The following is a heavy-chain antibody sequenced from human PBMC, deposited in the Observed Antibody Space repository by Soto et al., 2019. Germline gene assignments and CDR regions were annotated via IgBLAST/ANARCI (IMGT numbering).Heavy chain of an antibody. CDR2: IRSKAYGGTT. D-gene: IGHD6-19*01. CDR1: GFTFGDYA. J-gene: IGHJ4*02. Sequence: GGSLRLSCTASGFTFGDYAMSWFRQAPGKGLEWVGFIRSKAYGGTTEYAASVKGRFTISRDDSKSIAYLQMNSLKTEDTAVYYCTRVRRSSGWYFDYWGQGTLVTVSS. CDR3: TRVRRSSGWYFDY. V-gene: IGHV3-49*03.